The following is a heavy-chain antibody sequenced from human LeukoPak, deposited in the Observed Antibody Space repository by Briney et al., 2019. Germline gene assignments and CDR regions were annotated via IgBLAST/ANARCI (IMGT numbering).Heavy chain of an antibody. D-gene: IGHD4/OR15-4a*01. CDR2: ISAYNGNT. V-gene: IGHV1-18*01. J-gene: IGHJ6*02. CDR1: GGTFSSYA. Sequence: ASVKVSCKASGGTFSSYAISWVRQAPGQGLEWMGWISAYNGNTNYAQKLQGRVTMTTDTSTSTAYMELRSLRSDDTAVYYCARDSTIRNYYYGMDVWGQGTTVTVSS. CDR3: ARDSTIRNYYYGMDV.